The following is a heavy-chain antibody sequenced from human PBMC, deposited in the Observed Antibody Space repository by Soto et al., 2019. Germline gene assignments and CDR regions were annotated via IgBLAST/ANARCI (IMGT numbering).Heavy chain of an antibody. CDR3: AKEGNGWYSRGSFDF. V-gene: IGHV3-30*18. D-gene: IGHD6-19*01. CDR1: GFTFSSYG. CDR2: ISYDGSNK. Sequence: GGSLRLSCAASGFTFSSYGMHWVRQAPGKGLEWVAVISYDGSNKYYADSVKGRFTISRDNSKNTLYLQMNSLRAEDTAVYYCAKEGNGWYSRGSFDFWGRGTLVTVSS. J-gene: IGHJ3*01.